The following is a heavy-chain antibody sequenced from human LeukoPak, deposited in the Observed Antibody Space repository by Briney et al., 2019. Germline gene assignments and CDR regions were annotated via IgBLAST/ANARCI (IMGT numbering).Heavy chain of an antibody. D-gene: IGHD6-6*01. CDR2: IKQDGSEK. CDR3: ARAIAARWTRFDY. Sequence: GGPLRLSCAASGFTFSSYWMSWVRQAPGKGLEWVANIKQDGSEKYYVDSVKGRFTISRDNAKNSLYLQMNSLRAEDTAVYYCARAIAARWTRFDYWGQGTLVTVSS. J-gene: IGHJ4*02. V-gene: IGHV3-7*01. CDR1: GFTFSSYW.